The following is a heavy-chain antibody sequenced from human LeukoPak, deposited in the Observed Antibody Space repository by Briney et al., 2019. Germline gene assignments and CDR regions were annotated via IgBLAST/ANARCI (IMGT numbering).Heavy chain of an antibody. J-gene: IGHJ4*02. D-gene: IGHD1-26*01. CDR1: GFTVSYNY. CDR2: IYSGGST. CDR3: AKGREAYSGSYTPFGS. Sequence: GGSLRLSCAASGFTVSYNYMNWVRQAPGKGLEWVSVIYSGGSTYYADSVKGRFAISRDSSKNTLYLYMNGLRAEDTAVYYCAKGREAYSGSYTPFGSWGQGILVTVSS. V-gene: IGHV3-53*01.